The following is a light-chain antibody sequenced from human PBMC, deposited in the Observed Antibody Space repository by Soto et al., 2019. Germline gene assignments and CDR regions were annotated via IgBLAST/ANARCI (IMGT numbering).Light chain of an antibody. Sequence: DIVMTQSPDSLAVSLGERATINCKSSQSVLYSSNNKNYFAWYQQKPGQPPKLLIYWASTRESGVPDRFSGSGSGTDFTLTISSLHAEDVAVYYCQQYYSTPLTFGRGTKVEIK. J-gene: IGKJ4*01. CDR3: QQYYSTPLT. CDR1: QSVLYSSNNKNY. V-gene: IGKV4-1*01. CDR2: WAS.